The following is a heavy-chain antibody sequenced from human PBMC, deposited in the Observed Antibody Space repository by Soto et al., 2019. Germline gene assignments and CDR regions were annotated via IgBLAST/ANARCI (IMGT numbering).Heavy chain of an antibody. J-gene: IGHJ3*02. V-gene: IGHV3-23*01. CDR3: ARENSPMYYDYVWGSYRHAFDI. CDR2: ISGSGGST. Sequence: GKGLEWVSTISGSGGSTYYADSVKGRFTISRDNTKNTLYLQMNSLRAEDTAVYYCARENSPMYYDYVWGSYRHAFDISGQATMLSVPS. D-gene: IGHD3-16*02.